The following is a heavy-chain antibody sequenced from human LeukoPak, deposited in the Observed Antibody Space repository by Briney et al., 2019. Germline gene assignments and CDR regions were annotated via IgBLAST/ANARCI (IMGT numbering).Heavy chain of an antibody. CDR3: VREWVDWGQGYNWFDR. J-gene: IGHJ5*02. D-gene: IGHD7-27*01. CDR2: INQDGTKK. Sequence: GGSLRLSCVASEFTFSNYWMTCVSQAPGNGLEWVASINQDGTKKNYVESVEARFDISRDNTKNSLHLQMSSLRAEDTAVYYCVREWVDWGQGYNWFDRWGQGTLATVSS. V-gene: IGHV3-7*01. CDR1: EFTFSNYW.